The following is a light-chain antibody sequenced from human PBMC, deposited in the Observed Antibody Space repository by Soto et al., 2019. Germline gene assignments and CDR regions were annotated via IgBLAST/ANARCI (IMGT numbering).Light chain of an antibody. CDR2: DAS. J-gene: IGKJ2*01. V-gene: IGKV1-5*01. CDR1: QSISSW. CDR3: QQYNSYST. Sequence: DIQMTQSPSTLSASVGDRVTINCRASQSISSWLAWYQQKPGKAPKLLIYDASSLESGVSSRFSGRGSGTEFTLTISSLQPDDFATYYCQQYNSYSTVGQGTKLEIK.